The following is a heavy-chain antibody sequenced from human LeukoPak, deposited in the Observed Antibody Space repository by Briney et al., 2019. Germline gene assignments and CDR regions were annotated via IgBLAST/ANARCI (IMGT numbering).Heavy chain of an antibody. V-gene: IGHV3-23*01. J-gene: IGHJ3*01. D-gene: IGHD4-17*01. CDR3: AKINDYGVLDACDV. CDR1: GFSFHSYA. CDR2: ISGSGQSA. Sequence: PGGSLRLSRAASGFSFHSYAMSWVRQAPGKGLEWVSGISGSGQSAHYADSVRGRFTISRDNSKSTVYIQMNSLRVEDTAVYYCAKINDYGVLDACDVWGQGTMVSVSS.